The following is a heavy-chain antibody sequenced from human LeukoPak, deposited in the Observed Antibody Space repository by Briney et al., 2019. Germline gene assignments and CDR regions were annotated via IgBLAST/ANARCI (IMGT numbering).Heavy chain of an antibody. Sequence: TSETLSLTCGVSGGSISSTNWWSWVRQPPGQGLEWIGEVSLTGETNYNPSLNGRVTMSLDGSRNQFSLKLSSVTAADTAVYYCARGPHTGVNYYDSSGYYYWGQGTLVTVSS. CDR2: VSLTGET. V-gene: IGHV4-4*02. D-gene: IGHD3-22*01. J-gene: IGHJ4*02. CDR3: ARGPHTGVNYYDSSGYYY. CDR1: GGSISSTNW.